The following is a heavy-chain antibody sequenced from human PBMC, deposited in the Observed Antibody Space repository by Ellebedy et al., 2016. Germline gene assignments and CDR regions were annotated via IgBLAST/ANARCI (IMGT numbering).Heavy chain of an antibody. V-gene: IGHV3-7*01. J-gene: IGHJ4*03. CDR3: VKMPDFDY. Sequence: GGSLRLSCAASGFIFTNYWMSWVRQAPGKGLEWVANIRQDGKEAHYMDSVRGRFTIPRDNTRDSLHLQMNSLTTEDTAVYYCVKMPDFDYWGQGTLVTVSS. D-gene: IGHD2-2*01. CDR2: IRQDGKEA. CDR1: GFIFTNYW.